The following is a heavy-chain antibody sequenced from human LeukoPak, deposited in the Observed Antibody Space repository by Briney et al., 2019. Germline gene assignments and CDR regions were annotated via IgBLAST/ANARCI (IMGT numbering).Heavy chain of an antibody. CDR2: IYHSGST. V-gene: IGHV4-30-2*01. CDR1: GGSISSGGYS. Sequence: PSETLSLTCAVSGGSISSGGYSWSWIRQPPGKGLEWIGYIYHSGSTYYNPSLKSRVTISVDRSKNQFSLKLSSVTAADTAVYYCARAHGPRRQDYYGMDVWGQGTTVTVSS. CDR3: ARAHGPRRQDYYGMDV. J-gene: IGHJ6*02.